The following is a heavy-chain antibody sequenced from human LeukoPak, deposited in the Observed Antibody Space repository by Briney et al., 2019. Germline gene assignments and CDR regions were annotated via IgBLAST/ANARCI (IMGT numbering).Heavy chain of an antibody. V-gene: IGHV4-39*07. CDR3: ARGGYSGYEANWFDP. J-gene: IGHJ5*02. D-gene: IGHD5-12*01. CDR1: GGSISSSSYY. CDR2: IYYRGST. Sequence: SETLSLTCTVSGGSISSSSYYWGWIRQPPGKGLEWIGSIYYRGSTYYNPSLKSRVTTSVDTSKKQFSLKLSSVTAADTAVYYCARGGYSGYEANWFDPWGQGTLVTVSS.